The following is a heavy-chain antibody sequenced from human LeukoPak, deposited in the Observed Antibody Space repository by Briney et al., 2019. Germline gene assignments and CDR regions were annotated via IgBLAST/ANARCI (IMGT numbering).Heavy chain of an antibody. J-gene: IGHJ4*02. CDR3: ARDSARRDGYNFDY. V-gene: IGHV3-30*04. CDR2: ISYDGSTK. CDR1: GFTFSSYA. Sequence: PGGSLRLSCAASGFTFSSYAMHWVRQAPGKGLEWVALISYDGSTKHYADSVKGRFTISRDNSKSTLYLQMNSLRAEDTAVYYCARDSARRDGYNFDYWGQGTLVTVSS. D-gene: IGHD5-24*01.